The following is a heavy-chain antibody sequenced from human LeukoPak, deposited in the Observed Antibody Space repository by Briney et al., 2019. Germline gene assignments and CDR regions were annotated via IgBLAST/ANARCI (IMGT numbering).Heavy chain of an antibody. CDR1: GFTFSSYW. D-gene: IGHD2-2*01. CDR3: ARAYCSSTSCPKEIYYYYYYMDV. J-gene: IGHJ6*03. V-gene: IGHV3-7*04. Sequence: PGGSLRLSCAASGFTFSSYWMSWVRQAPGKGLEWVANIKQDGSEKYYVDSVKGRFTISRDNAKNSLYLQMNSLRAEDTAVYYCARAYCSSTSCPKEIYYYYYYMDVWDKGTTVTVSS. CDR2: IKQDGSEK.